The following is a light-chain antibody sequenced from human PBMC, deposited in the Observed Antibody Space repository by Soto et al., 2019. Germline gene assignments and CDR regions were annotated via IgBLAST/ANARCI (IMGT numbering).Light chain of an antibody. Sequence: EIVLTQSPATLSLSPGERATLSCRASQSVSSYLAWYQQKPGQAPRLLIYDASNRATGIPARFSGSGSGTDVTLTISSLEPEDFAVYYCQQRSNWPRLTFGGGTKVVIK. J-gene: IGKJ4*01. CDR1: QSVSSY. CDR3: QQRSNWPRLT. V-gene: IGKV3-11*01. CDR2: DAS.